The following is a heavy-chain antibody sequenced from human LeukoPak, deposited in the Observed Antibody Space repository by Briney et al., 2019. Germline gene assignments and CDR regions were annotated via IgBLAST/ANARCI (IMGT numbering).Heavy chain of an antibody. J-gene: IGHJ6*04. D-gene: IGHD6-13*01. CDR1: GFTFSNYA. V-gene: IGHV3-30*18. Sequence: QPGRSLRLSCVVSGFTFSNYAMHWVRQAPRKGLEWVAVISNDGSKRHYPDAVKGRLSISRDNSKNALSLQFNSLRGDDTAVYYCAKGDGGSSSWYDFYFYGVDVWGKGTAATVSS. CDR3: AKGDGGSSSWYDFYFYGVDV. CDR2: ISNDGSKR.